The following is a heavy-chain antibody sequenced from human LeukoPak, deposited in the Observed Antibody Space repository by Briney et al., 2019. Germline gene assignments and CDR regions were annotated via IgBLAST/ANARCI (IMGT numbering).Heavy chain of an antibody. J-gene: IGHJ4*02. V-gene: IGHV5-10-1*01. Sequence: GESLKISCKGSGYSFTSYWISWVRQMPGKGLEWMGKIDPSDSYTNYSPSFQGHVTISADKSISTAYLQWSSLKASDTAMYYCARPTQPYYDSSGYGIWGQGTLVTVSS. CDR1: GYSFTSYW. CDR2: IDPSDSYT. CDR3: ARPTQPYYDSSGYGI. D-gene: IGHD3-22*01.